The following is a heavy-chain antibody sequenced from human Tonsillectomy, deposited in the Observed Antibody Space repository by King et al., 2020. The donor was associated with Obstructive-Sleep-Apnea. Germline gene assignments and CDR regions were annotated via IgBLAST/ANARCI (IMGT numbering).Heavy chain of an antibody. J-gene: IGHJ4*02. Sequence: VQLVESGAEVRKPGESLKISCKDSGYRFTSHWIGWVRQMPGKGLEWMGVVFPRDSQAKYSPSFQGQVAISGDRSLNTAYTAYLQGDRLKASDTAMYYCLAIALGTYYWGQGPFVTVSS. CDR3: LAIALGTYY. CDR2: VFPRDSQA. D-gene: IGHD1/OR15-1a*01. CDR1: GYRFTSHW. V-gene: IGHV5-51*01.